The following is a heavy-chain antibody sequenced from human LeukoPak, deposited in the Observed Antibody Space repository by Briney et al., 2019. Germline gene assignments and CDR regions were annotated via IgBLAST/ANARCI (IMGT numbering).Heavy chain of an antibody. J-gene: IGHJ4*02. D-gene: IGHD3-22*01. CDR1: GYTFTSYG. Sequence: ASVKVSCKASGYTFTSYGISWVRQAPGQGLEWMGWISAYNGNTKYAQKLQGRVTMTTDTSTSTAYMELRSLRSDDTAAYYCARDYYDSSGYLPFDYWGQGTLVTVSS. CDR2: ISAYNGNT. V-gene: IGHV1-18*01. CDR3: ARDYYDSSGYLPFDY.